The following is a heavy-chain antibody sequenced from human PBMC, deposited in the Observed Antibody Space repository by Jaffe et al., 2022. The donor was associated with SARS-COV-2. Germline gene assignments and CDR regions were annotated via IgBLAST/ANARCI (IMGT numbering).Heavy chain of an antibody. V-gene: IGHV3-66*02. CDR1: GFNVSNNY. CDR2: IYSAGST. Sequence: EVQLVESGGGLVQPGGSLRLTCAVSGFNVSNNYMSWVRQAPGKGLEWVSFIYSAGSTYYTDSVKGRFTISRDYSKNTLFLQMDGLRTEDTAIYYCARLDDTAAVYFEYWGQGTLVTVSS. J-gene: IGHJ4*02. CDR3: ARLDDTAAVYFEY. D-gene: IGHD6-13*01.